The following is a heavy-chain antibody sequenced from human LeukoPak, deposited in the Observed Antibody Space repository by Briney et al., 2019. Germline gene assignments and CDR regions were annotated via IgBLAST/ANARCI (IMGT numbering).Heavy chain of an antibody. V-gene: IGHV3-21*01. CDR3: ASGPPYYWYFDL. CDR1: GFTFSSYS. Sequence: GGSLRLSCAASGFTFSSYSMNWVRQAPGKGLEWVSSISSSSSYIYYADSVKGRFTISRDNAKNSLYLQMNSLRAEDTAVYYCASGPPYYWYFDLWGRGTLVTVSS. CDR2: ISSSSSYI. J-gene: IGHJ2*01.